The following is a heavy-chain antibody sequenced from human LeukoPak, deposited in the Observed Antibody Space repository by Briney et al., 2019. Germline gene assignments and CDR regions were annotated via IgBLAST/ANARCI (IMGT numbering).Heavy chain of an antibody. V-gene: IGHV3-23*01. CDR2: ISGSGGNT. CDR3: AKAGGLQSSRSWFDP. D-gene: IGHD4-11*01. J-gene: IGHJ5*02. Sequence: QPGASLRLSCAASEFTFSSYAMSWVRQAPGKGLEWVSAISGSGGNTYYADSVKGRFTISRDSSKNTLYLQMNSLRAEDTAVYYCAKAGGLQSSRSWFDPWGQGTLVTVSS. CDR1: EFTFSSYA.